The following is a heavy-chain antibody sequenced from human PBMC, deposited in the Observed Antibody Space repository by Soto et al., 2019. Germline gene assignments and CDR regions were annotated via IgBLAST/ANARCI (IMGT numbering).Heavy chain of an antibody. V-gene: IGHV3-23*01. CDR2: ISGSGGST. D-gene: IGHD2-15*01. CDR3: AREMAYDIVVVVAATDGMDV. Sequence: EVQLLESGGGLVQPGGSLRLSCAASGFTFSSYAMSWVRQAPGKGLEWVSAISGSGGSTYYADSVKGRFTISRDNSKNTLYLQMNSLRAEDTAVYYCAREMAYDIVVVVAATDGMDVWGQGTTVTVSS. J-gene: IGHJ6*02. CDR1: GFTFSSYA.